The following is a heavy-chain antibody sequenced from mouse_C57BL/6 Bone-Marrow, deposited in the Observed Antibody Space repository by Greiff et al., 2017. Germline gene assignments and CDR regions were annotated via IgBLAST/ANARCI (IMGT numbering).Heavy chain of an antibody. J-gene: IGHJ2*01. D-gene: IGHD2-3*01. CDR2: IDPSDSYT. Sequence: QVQLQQPGAELVMPGASVKLSCKASGYTFTSYWMHWVKQRPGQGLEWIGEIDPSDSYTNYNQKFKGKSTLTVDKSSSTAYMQRSSLTSEDSAVYYCARDGYYSYYFDYWGQGTTLTVSS. CDR3: ARDGYYSYYFDY. CDR1: GYTFTSYW. V-gene: IGHV1-69*01.